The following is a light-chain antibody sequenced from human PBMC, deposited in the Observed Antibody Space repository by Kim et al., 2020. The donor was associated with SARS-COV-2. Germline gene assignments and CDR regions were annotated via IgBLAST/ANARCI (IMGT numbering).Light chain of an antibody. CDR3: QQYNSYSQM. CDR1: QSIGGW. CDR2: KAS. J-gene: IGKJ1*01. Sequence: DIQMTQFPSTLSASVGDTVTITCRASQSIGGWLAWYQQKSGKAPKLLISKASNLEGGVPSRFSGSGSGTEFTLTISSLQPDDFATYYCQQYNSYSQMFGQGTKVDIK. V-gene: IGKV1-5*03.